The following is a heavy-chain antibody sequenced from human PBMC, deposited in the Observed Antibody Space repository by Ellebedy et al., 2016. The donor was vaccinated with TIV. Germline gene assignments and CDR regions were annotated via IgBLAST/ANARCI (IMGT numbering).Heavy chain of an antibody. CDR3: AREEVVAARYYYNYDMDV. CDR2: ISSSGSTI. V-gene: IGHV3-11*01. J-gene: IGHJ6*02. D-gene: IGHD6-6*01. Sequence: GESLKISCAASGFTFSDYYMSWIRQAPGKGLEWVSYISSSGSTIYYADSVKGRFTISRDNAKNSLYLQMNSLRAEDTAVYYCAREEVVAARYYYNYDMDVWGRGTTVTVSS. CDR1: GFTFSDYY.